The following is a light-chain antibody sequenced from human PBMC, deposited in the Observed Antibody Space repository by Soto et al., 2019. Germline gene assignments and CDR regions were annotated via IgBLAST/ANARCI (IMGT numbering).Light chain of an antibody. Sequence: DMVMTQSPSSLSASVGDRVTITCRASQSISNYLNWYQHKPGKVPKLLIYAASSLQSGVPTRFSGSGSGTDFTLTINSLQPEDFATYYCQQSYGPPLTFGGGTKIEIK. CDR2: AAS. V-gene: IGKV1-39*01. J-gene: IGKJ4*01. CDR3: QQSYGPPLT. CDR1: QSISNY.